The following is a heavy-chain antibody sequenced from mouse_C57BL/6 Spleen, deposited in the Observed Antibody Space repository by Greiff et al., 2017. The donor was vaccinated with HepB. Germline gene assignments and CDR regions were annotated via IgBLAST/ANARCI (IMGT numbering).Heavy chain of an antibody. V-gene: IGHV1-55*01. CDR1: GYTFTSYW. CDR3: ARYDYDVPYYFDY. Sequence: VQLQQPGAELVKPGASVKMSCKASGYTFTSYWITWVKQRPGQGLEWIGDIYPGSGSTNYNEKFKSKATLTVDTSSSTAYMQLSSLTSEDSAVYYCARYDYDVPYYFDYWGQGTTLTVSS. J-gene: IGHJ2*01. CDR2: IYPGSGST. D-gene: IGHD2-4*01.